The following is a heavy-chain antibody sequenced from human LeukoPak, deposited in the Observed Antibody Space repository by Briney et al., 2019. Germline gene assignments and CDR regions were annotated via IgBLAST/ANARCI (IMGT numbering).Heavy chain of an antibody. Sequence: GGSLRLSCAASGFTFSSYSMNWVRQAPGKGLEWVSYISTSSNTIYYADSVKGRFTISRDNAKNSLYLQMNSLRAEDTAVYYCARALGYCSSTSCYGDFDNWGQGTLVTVSS. J-gene: IGHJ4*02. CDR3: ARALGYCSSTSCYGDFDN. V-gene: IGHV3-48*01. CDR1: GFTFSSYS. CDR2: ISTSSNTI. D-gene: IGHD2-2*01.